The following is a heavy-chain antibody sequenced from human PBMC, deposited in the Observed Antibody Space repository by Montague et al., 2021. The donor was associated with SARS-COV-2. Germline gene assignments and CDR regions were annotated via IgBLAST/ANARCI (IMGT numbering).Heavy chain of an antibody. Sequence: SETQSLTCTVSGGSIRTSSYYWGWIRQPPGKGLDWIGSIYYSGSTYYNPSLKSRVTISVDTSKNQFSLKLSSVTAADTAVYYCAMRGGALDAFDIWGQGTMVTVSS. V-gene: IGHV4-39*01. J-gene: IGHJ3*02. D-gene: IGHD4-17*01. CDR1: GGSIRTSSYY. CDR3: AMRGGALDAFDI. CDR2: IYYSGST.